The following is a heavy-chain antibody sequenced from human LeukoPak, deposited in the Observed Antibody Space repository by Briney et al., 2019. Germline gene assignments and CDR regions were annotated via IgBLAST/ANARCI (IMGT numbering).Heavy chain of an antibody. J-gene: IGHJ4*02. CDR2: INPNSGGT. Sequence: ASVKVSCKASGYTFTGYYMHWVRQAPGQGLEWMGWINPNSGGTNYAQKLQGRVTMTTDTSTSTAYMELRSLRSDDTAVYYCARRRVYSGSYVFDYWGQGTLVTVSS. D-gene: IGHD1-26*01. CDR1: GYTFTGYY. V-gene: IGHV1-2*02. CDR3: ARRRVYSGSYVFDY.